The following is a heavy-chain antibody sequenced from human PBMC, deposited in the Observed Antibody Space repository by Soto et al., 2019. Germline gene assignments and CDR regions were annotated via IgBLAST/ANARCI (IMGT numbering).Heavy chain of an antibody. D-gene: IGHD6-19*01. CDR1: GGSFSGYY. V-gene: IGHV4-34*01. CDR2: INHSGST. J-gene: IGHJ4*02. CDR3: ASGPPHQWLDY. Sequence: SETLSLTCAVYGGSFSGYYWSWIRQPPGKGLEWIGEINHSGSTNYNPSLKSRVTISVDTSKNQFSLKLSSVTAADTAVYYCASGPPHQWLDYWGQGTLVTVSS.